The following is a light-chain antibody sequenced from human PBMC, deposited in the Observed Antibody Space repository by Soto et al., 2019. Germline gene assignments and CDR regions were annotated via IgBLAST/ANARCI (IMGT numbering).Light chain of an antibody. CDR3: QQYYSYLIT. CDR1: QGISSY. J-gene: IGKJ3*01. CDR2: AAS. V-gene: IGKV1-8*01. Sequence: AIRMTQSPSSLSASTGDRVTITCRASQGISSYIAWYQQKPGKAPKLLIYAASTLQSGVPSRFSGSGSGTDFTLTISGLQSDDFATYYCQQYYSYLITFGPGTKVDIK.